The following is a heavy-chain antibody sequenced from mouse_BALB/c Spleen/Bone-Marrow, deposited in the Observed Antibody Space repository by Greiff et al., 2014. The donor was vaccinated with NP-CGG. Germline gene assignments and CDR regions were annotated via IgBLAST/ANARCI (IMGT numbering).Heavy chain of an antibody. V-gene: IGHV1-63*01. Sequence: QVQLQQSGAELVRPGTSVKISCKASGYAFTNYWLDWVKQSPGHGLEWIGDIYPGSGNTYFNGKFKGKATLTADKSSSTAYMQLSSLTSEDSAVYFCARPQFISGRYYAMDYWGQGTSVTVSS. J-gene: IGHJ4*01. CDR2: IYPGSGNT. D-gene: IGHD1-2*01. CDR1: GYAFTNYW. CDR3: ARPQFISGRYYAMDY.